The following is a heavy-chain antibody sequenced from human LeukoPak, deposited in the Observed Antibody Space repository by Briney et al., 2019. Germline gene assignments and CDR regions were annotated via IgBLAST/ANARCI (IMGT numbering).Heavy chain of an antibody. CDR3: SKGQELDDAVLES. J-gene: IGHJ4*02. Sequence: GGSLRLSCVGSGFTFSSHAMTWVRQAPGKGLEWVSTFRSDRGGAYYAESLRGRFVISRDNSKSTLYLQMNSLSAEDTAIYYCSKGQELDDAVLESWGRGTLVTVSS. CDR2: FRSDRGGA. CDR1: GFTFSSHA. V-gene: IGHV3-23*01. D-gene: IGHD1-1*01.